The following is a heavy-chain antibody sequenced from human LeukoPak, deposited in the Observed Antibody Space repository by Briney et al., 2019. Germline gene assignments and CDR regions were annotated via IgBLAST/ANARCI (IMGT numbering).Heavy chain of an antibody. J-gene: IGHJ5*02. CDR2: INHSGST. V-gene: IGHV4-34*01. Sequence: PSETLSLTCAVYGGSFSGYYWSWIRQPPGKGLEWIGEINHSGSTNYNPSLKSRVTISVDTSKNQFSLKLSSVTAADTAVYYCARGKAAAGTGWFDPWGQGTLVTVSS. CDR3: ARGKAAAGTGWFDP. CDR1: GGSFSGYY. D-gene: IGHD6-13*01.